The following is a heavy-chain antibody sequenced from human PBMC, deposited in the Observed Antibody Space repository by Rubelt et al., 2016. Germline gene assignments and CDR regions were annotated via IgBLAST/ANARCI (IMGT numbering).Heavy chain of an antibody. CDR2: IYSGGST. CDR3: ARDLSYYGSGSYYRPQYYYYGMDV. Sequence: GEGLEWVSVIYSGGSTYYADSVKGRFTISRHNSKNTLYLQMNSLRAEDTAVYYCARDLSYYGSGSYYRPQYYYYGMDVWGQGTTVTVSS. V-gene: IGHV3-53*04. D-gene: IGHD3-10*01. J-gene: IGHJ6*02.